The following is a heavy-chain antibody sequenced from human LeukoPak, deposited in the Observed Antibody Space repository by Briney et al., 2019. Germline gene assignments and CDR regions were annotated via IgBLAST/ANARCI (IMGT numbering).Heavy chain of an antibody. CDR2: ISVGSDVI. CDR1: GFTFSSYS. D-gene: IGHD3-9*01. Sequence: GGSLRLSCAASGFTFSSYSMNWVRQAPGKGLEWVSAISVGSDVIYYADSVKGRFAISRDNSKNTVYLQMDSLRAEDTAVYYCAKSHVSTATGTGRYFDYWGQGTLVTVSS. J-gene: IGHJ4*02. V-gene: IGHV3-23*01. CDR3: AKSHVSTATGTGRYFDY.